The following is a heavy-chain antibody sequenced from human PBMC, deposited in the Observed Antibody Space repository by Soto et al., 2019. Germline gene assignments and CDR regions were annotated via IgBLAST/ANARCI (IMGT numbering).Heavy chain of an antibody. CDR3: ARGGYYDSSGYLGAFDI. V-gene: IGHV3-33*01. J-gene: IGHJ3*02. CDR1: GFTFSSYG. D-gene: IGHD3-22*01. Sequence: QVQLVESGGGVVQPGRSLRLSCAGSGFTFSSYGMHCVRQAPGKGLEWVAVIWYDGSNKYYADSVKGRFTISRDNSKNTLYLQMNSLRAEDTAVYYCARGGYYDSSGYLGAFDIWGQGTMVTVSS. CDR2: IWYDGSNK.